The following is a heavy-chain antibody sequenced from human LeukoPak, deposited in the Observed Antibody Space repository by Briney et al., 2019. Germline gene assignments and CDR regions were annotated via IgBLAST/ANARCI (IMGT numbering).Heavy chain of an antibody. V-gene: IGHV3-30*02. CDR3: AKDWGSRTNRYYMDV. CDR2: IRFDGSNK. D-gene: IGHD1-14*01. J-gene: IGHJ6*03. Sequence: PVGSLRLSCAASGFTFSTYAMHWVRQAPGKGLEWVSFIRFDGSNKYYADSVKGRFTISRDNSKNSLYLQMNSLRGEDTAVYYCAKDWGSRTNRYYMDVWGKGTTVTVSS. CDR1: GFTFSTYA.